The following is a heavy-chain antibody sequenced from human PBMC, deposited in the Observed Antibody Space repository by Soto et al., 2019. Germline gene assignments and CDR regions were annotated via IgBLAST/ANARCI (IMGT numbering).Heavy chain of an antibody. J-gene: IGHJ4*02. Sequence: EVQLVESGGGLVQPGGSLRLYCAASGFTFSSYSMNWVRQAPGKGLEWVSYISSSSSTIYYADSVKGRFTISRDNAKNSLYLQMNSLRDEDTAVYYCASGLRFLEWLFYDLGQGTLVTVSS. V-gene: IGHV3-48*02. CDR1: GFTFSSYS. CDR3: ASGLRFLEWLFYD. D-gene: IGHD3-3*01. CDR2: ISSSSSTI.